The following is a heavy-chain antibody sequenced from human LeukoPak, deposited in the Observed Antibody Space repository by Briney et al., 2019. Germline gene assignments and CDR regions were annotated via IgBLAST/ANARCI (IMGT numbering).Heavy chain of an antibody. J-gene: IGHJ5*02. CDR3: TRGSGWNSFDP. D-gene: IGHD6-19*01. V-gene: IGHV4-61*02. CDR1: GGSISTDLYY. CDR2: IYSNGWT. Sequence: SQTLSLTCTVSGGSISTDLYYWTWIRQPAGKGLEWIGRIYSNGWTDYNPPLKSRVSISIDTSKNHFSLKMTLATAADTALYYCTRGSGWNSFDPWGQGTLVTVSS.